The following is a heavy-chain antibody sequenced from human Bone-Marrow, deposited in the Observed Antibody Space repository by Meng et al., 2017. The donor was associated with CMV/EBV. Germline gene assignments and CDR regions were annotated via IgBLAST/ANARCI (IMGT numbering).Heavy chain of an antibody. CDR1: GGTFSSYA. V-gene: IGHV1-69*05. J-gene: IGHJ6*02. CDR3: AREIAAAGYYYGMEV. CDR2: IIPIFGTA. D-gene: IGHD6-13*01. Sequence: SVKVSCKASGGTFSSYAISWVRQAPGQGLEWMGGIIPIFGTANYAQKFQGRVTITTDESTSTAYMELSSLRSEDTAVYYCAREIAAAGYYYGMEVWGQWTMVHVSS.